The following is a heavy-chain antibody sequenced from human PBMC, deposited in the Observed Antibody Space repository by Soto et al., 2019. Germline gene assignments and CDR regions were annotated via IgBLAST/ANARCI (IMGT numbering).Heavy chain of an antibody. Sequence: QVQMVQSANEVKRPGASVKVSCKASGYTFTTYGISWVRQAPGQGLEWMGWISAYYGDTKYAPEVQGRVTLTRDISTNTAEMERRNLGSDDTAMYFCVRESEPMRTIVTLAYWGQGTLVSVSS. CDR1: GYTFTTYG. V-gene: IGHV1-18*01. CDR3: VRESEPMRTIVTLAY. J-gene: IGHJ4*02. D-gene: IGHD2-15*01. CDR2: ISAYYGDT.